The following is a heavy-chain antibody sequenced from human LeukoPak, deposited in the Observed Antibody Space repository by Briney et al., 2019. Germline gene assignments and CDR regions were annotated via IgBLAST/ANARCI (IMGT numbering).Heavy chain of an antibody. CDR1: GFTFSNYN. D-gene: IGHD1-26*01. V-gene: IGHV3-21*01. CDR3: ARDPYSGNYGNDYYYYMDV. CDR2: ITSNGTYI. Sequence: GGSLRLSCAASGFTFSNYNMNWVRQAPGKAMDWVSSITSNGTYIFYADSVKGRFTISRDNAKNSLYLQMDSLGPEDTAVYYCARDPYSGNYGNDYYYYMDVWGKGTTVTISS. J-gene: IGHJ6*03.